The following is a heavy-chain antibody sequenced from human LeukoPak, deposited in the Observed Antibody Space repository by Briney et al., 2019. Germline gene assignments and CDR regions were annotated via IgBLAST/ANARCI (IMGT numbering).Heavy chain of an antibody. CDR2: ISGGGAKR. D-gene: IGHD3-10*02. Sequence: GGSLRLSCAASGFTFDNYAMNWVRQAPGKGLEWVSYISGGGAKRHYSDSVKGRFTISRDNPKNTLYLQINNLRAEDTAMYYCAKCSAGYYNDAFDIWGRGTVVTVSS. CDR1: GFTFDNYA. V-gene: IGHV3-23*01. J-gene: IGHJ3*02. CDR3: AKCSAGYYNDAFDI.